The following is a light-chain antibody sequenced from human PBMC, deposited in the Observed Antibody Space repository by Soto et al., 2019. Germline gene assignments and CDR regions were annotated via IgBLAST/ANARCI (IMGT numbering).Light chain of an antibody. Sequence: SALNQPPSAYGSPGQSVTLSCTGTSSDVGGYNYVSWYQQHPGKAPKLMIYEVSKRPSGVPDRFSGSKSGNTASLTVSGLQAEDEADYYCSSSAGTNSLFGTGTKVTVL. V-gene: IGLV2-8*01. CDR2: EVS. CDR1: SSDVGGYNY. J-gene: IGLJ1*01. CDR3: SSSAGTNSL.